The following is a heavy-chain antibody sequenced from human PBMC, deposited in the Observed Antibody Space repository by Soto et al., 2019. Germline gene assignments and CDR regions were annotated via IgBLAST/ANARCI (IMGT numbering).Heavy chain of an antibody. CDR1: GDSISRGGYY. Sequence: QVQLQESGPGLVKPSQTLSLTCTVSGDSISRGGYYWNWLRQHPRKGLEWIGYIYHSGSTIYNPSLTRRVPXSXXXSXXRLSLELSNVTAADTAVYYCARDGAGAYGLGWFDPWGQGILVTVSS. J-gene: IGHJ5*02. V-gene: IGHV4-31*03. CDR3: ARDGAGAYGLGWFDP. CDR2: IYHSGST. D-gene: IGHD2-21*01.